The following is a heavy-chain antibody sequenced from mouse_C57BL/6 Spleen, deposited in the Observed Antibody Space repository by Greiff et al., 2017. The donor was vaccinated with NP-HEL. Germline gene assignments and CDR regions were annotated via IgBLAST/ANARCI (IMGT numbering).Heavy chain of an antibody. CDR3: ARGSSGYYAMDY. CDR1: GYTFTSYW. D-gene: IGHD3-2*02. J-gene: IGHJ4*01. Sequence: VQLQQSGAELVKPGASVKLSCKASGYTFTSYWMHWVKQRPGQGLEWIGMIHPNSGSTNYNEKFKSKATLTVDKSSSTAYMQLSSLTSEDSAVYYCARGSSGYYAMDYWGQGTSVPVSS. V-gene: IGHV1-64*01. CDR2: IHPNSGST.